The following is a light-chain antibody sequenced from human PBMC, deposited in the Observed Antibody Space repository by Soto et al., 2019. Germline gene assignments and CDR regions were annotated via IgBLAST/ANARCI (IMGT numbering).Light chain of an antibody. CDR2: DVS. Sequence: QSALTQPASVSGSPGQSITISCTGTSSDIGRYNYVSWFQQHPGKAPKLMIYDVSNRPAGASKRFSGYKSGNAASLTISGLQAEEEADYYCSSYTTRSTRVFGGGTKLTVL. V-gene: IGLV2-14*01. CDR3: SSYTTRSTRV. CDR1: SSDIGRYNY. J-gene: IGLJ3*02.